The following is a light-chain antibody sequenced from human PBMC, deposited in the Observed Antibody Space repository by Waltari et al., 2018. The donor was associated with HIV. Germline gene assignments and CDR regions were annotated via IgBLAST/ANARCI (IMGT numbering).Light chain of an antibody. J-gene: IGLJ1*01. V-gene: IGLV1-51*01. CDR2: DKN. CDR3: GTWDSRLSAYV. Sequence: QSVLTQPPSVSAAPGQRVIISCSGTSSNVGTYYVSWYQQLPGTAPKLLIYDKNNRPSQMPDRFAGSKSDSSATLGITGLQTGDEADYYCGTWDSRLSAYVFGAGTRVTVL. CDR1: SSNVGTYY.